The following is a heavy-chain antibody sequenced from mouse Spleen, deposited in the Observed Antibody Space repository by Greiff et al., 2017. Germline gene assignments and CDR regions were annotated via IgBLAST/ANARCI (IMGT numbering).Heavy chain of an antibody. V-gene: IGHV1S29*02. D-gene: IGHD4-1*02. CDR3: ASTGTSWFAY. CDR2: IYPYNGGT. CDR1: GYTFTDYN. J-gene: IGHJ3*01. Sequence: EVQLQQSGPELVKPGASVKISCKASGYTFTDYNMHWVKQSHGKSLEWIGYIYPYNGGTGYNQKFKSKATLTVDNSSSTAYMELRSLTSEDSAVYYCASTGTSWFAYWGQGTLVTVSA.